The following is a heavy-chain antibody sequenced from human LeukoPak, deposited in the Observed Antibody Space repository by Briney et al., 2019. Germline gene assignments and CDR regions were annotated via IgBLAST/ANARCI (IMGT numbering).Heavy chain of an antibody. Sequence: SVKVSCKASGGTFSSYAISWVRQAPGQGLELMGRIIPIFGTANYAQKFQGRVTITTDESTSTAYMELSSLRSEDTAVYYCARDLRMRGTHYYDSSGLYYFDYWGQGTLVTVSS. CDR3: ARDLRMRGTHYYDSSGLYYFDY. J-gene: IGHJ4*02. V-gene: IGHV1-69*05. D-gene: IGHD3-22*01. CDR2: IIPIFGTA. CDR1: GGTFSSYA.